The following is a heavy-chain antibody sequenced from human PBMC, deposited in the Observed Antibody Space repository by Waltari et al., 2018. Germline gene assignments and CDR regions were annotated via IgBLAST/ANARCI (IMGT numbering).Heavy chain of an antibody. J-gene: IGHJ3*02. V-gene: IGHV3-21*01. CDR1: GFTFSSYS. CDR3: AKVRSGTPQPPHAFDI. CDR2: ISSSSSYI. D-gene: IGHD1-26*01. Sequence: EVQLVESGGGLVKPGGSLRLSCAASGFTFSSYSMNWVRQAPGKGLEWVSSISSSSSYIYYADSVKGRLNISRDNAKNSLDLQINSLRAEDTAVYDCAKVRSGTPQPPHAFDIWGQGTMVTVSS.